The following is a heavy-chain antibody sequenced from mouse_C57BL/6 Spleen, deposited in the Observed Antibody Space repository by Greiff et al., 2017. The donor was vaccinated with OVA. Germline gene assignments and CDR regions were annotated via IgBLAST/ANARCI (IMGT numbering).Heavy chain of an antibody. V-gene: IGHV1-64*01. CDR3: ARAGGSGYVGY. Sequence: QVQLQQPGAELVKPGASVKLSCKASGYTFTSYWMHWVKQRPGQGLEWIGMIHPNSGSTNYNEKFKSKATLTVDKSSSTAYMQLSSLTSEDSAVYYCARAGGSGYVGYWGQGTTLTVSS. J-gene: IGHJ2*01. D-gene: IGHD3-2*02. CDR1: GYTFTSYW. CDR2: IHPNSGST.